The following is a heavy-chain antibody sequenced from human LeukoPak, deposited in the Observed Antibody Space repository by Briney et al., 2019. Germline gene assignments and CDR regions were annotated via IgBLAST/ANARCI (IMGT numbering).Heavy chain of an antibody. V-gene: IGHV4-4*02. CDR1: GGSISSTNW. CDR3: AREGGPYRPLDY. Sequence: SGTLSLICGVSGGSISSTNWWTWVRQPPGKGLEWIGEVHRDGRTNYKPSLQSRLTISVDFSENQISLKLTSVTAADTAVYYCAREGGPYRPLDYSGQGTLVTVSS. CDR2: VHRDGRT. J-gene: IGHJ4*02.